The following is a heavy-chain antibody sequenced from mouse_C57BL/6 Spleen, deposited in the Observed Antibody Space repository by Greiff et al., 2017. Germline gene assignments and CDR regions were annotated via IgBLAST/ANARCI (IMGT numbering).Heavy chain of an antibody. CDR1: GYTFTGYW. D-gene: IGHD3-2*02. Sequence: QVQLQQSGAELMKPGASVKLSCKATGYTFTGYWIEWVKQRPGHGLEWIGEILPGSGSTNYNEKFKGKATFTADTSSNTAYMQLSSLTTEDSAIYYCARYSPSQATWGYAMDYWGQGTSVTVSS. V-gene: IGHV1-9*01. CDR3: ARYSPSQATWGYAMDY. J-gene: IGHJ4*01. CDR2: ILPGSGST.